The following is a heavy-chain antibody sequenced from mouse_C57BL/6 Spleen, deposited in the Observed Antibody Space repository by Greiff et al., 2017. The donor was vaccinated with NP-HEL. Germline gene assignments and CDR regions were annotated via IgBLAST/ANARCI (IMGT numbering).Heavy chain of an antibody. V-gene: IGHV1-26*01. CDR3: ARRGDLDSSGYGFAY. CDR1: GYTFTDYY. D-gene: IGHD3-2*02. J-gene: IGHJ3*01. CDR2: INPNNGGT. Sequence: EVQLQQSGPELVKPGASVKISCKASGYTFTDYYMNWVKQSHGKSLEWIGDINPNNGGTSYNQKFKGKATLTVDKSSSTAYMELRSLTSEDSAVYYCARRGDLDSSGYGFAYWGQGTLVTVSA.